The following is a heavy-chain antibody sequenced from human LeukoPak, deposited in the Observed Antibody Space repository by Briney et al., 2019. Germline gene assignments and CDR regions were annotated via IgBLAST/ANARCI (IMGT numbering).Heavy chain of an antibody. CDR2: IYSSDNT. CDR1: GFTLSGNY. D-gene: IGHD3-16*01. J-gene: IGHJ4*02. V-gene: IGHV3-66*02. Sequence: GGSLRLSCAASGFTLSGNYMSWVRQAPGKGLEWVSVIYSSDNTYYIDSVKGRFTISRDNSKNTLYLQMNSLRAEDTAVYYCGGRRVLDASFDYWGQGTLVTVSS. CDR3: GGRRVLDASFDY.